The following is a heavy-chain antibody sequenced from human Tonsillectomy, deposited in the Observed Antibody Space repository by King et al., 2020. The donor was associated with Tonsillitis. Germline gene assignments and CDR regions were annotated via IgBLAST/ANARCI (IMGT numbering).Heavy chain of an antibody. CDR2: VKSDGSST. D-gene: IGHD3-10*01. J-gene: IGHJ4*02. V-gene: IGHV3-74*01. CDR3: ARDSSGVLDY. CDR1: GFTFSRYW. Sequence: VQLVESGGGLVQPGGSLRLSCAASGFTFSRYWMHWVRQALGKGLVWVSGVKSDGSSTSDADSVRGRFTISRDNAKNTLYLQMNSLRAEDTAVYYCARDSSGVLDYWGQGTLVTVSS.